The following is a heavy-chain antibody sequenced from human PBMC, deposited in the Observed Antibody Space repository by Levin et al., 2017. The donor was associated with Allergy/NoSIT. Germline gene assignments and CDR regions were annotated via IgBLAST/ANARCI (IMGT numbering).Heavy chain of an antibody. Sequence: PSETLSLTCAVSGGSISSGGYSWSWIRQPPGTGLEWIGNIYLSGSTNDNPSLKSRVTMSVDRSKNQFSLKLSYVTAADTAVYYCARVAGYSYGYYFDYWGPGTLVTVSS. V-gene: IGHV4-30-2*01. CDR3: ARVAGYSYGYYFDY. D-gene: IGHD5-18*01. J-gene: IGHJ4*02. CDR2: IYLSGST. CDR1: GGSISSGGYS.